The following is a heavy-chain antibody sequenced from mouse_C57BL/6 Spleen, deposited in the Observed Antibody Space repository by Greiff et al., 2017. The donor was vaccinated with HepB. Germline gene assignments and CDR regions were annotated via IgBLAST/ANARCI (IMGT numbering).Heavy chain of an antibody. CDR3: ARGLGGYAMDY. D-gene: IGHD4-1*01. Sequence: QVQLQQSGPELVKPGASVKISCKASGYAFSSSWMNWVKQRPGKGLEWIGRIYPGDGDTNYNGKFKGKATLTADKSSSTAYMQLSSLTSEDSAVYFCARGLGGYAMDYWGQGTSVTVSS. CDR2: IYPGDGDT. V-gene: IGHV1-82*01. J-gene: IGHJ4*01. CDR1: GYAFSSSW.